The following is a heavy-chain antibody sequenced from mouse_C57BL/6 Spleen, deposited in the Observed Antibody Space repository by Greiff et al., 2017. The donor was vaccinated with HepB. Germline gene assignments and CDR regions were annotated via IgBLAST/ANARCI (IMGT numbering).Heavy chain of an antibody. CDR3: ARGYYGSSYVSLDY. CDR1: GYAFSSYW. J-gene: IGHJ2*01. D-gene: IGHD1-1*01. Sequence: VKLVESGAELVKPGASVKISCKASGYAFSSYWMNWAKQRPGKGLEWIGQIYPGDGDTNYNGKFKGKATLTADKSSSTAYMQLSSLTSEDSAVYFCARGYYGSSYVSLDYWGQGTTLTVSS. CDR2: IYPGDGDT. V-gene: IGHV1-80*01.